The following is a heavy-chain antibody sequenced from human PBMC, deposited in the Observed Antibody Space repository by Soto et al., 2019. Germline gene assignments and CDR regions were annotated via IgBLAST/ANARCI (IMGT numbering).Heavy chain of an antibody. J-gene: IGHJ5*02. Sequence: EAQLVESGGGLVQPGGSLRVSCAGSGFTFSSYWMSWVRQAPGKGREWVAKIKQDGSEKDYVDSVKGRFTISRDNATTSLFLHMYSLRAEDTAVYYCARGGRDAYNWFDPWGQGTLVTVSS. CDR1: GFTFSSYW. CDR2: IKQDGSEK. V-gene: IGHV3-7*01. CDR3: ARGGRDAYNWFDP. D-gene: IGHD3-16*01.